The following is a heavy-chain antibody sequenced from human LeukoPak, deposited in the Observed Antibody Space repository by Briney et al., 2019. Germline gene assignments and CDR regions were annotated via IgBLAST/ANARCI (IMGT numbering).Heavy chain of an antibody. CDR2: IKPDGSGK. J-gene: IGHJ4*02. D-gene: IGHD3-3*01. CDR3: AKEAASYDFWSGYAHFDY. Sequence: GGSLRLSCAASGFTFSSYWMTWVRQAPGKGLEWVANIKPDGSGKTYVDSVKGRFTISRDNAKDSLYLQMNSLRVEDTAVYYCAKEAASYDFWSGYAHFDYWGQGTLVTVSS. CDR1: GFTFSSYW. V-gene: IGHV3-7*01.